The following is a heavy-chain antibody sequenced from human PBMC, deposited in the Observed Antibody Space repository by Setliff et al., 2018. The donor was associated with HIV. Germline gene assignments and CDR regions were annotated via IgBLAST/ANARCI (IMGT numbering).Heavy chain of an antibody. Sequence: PSETLSLTCTVSGGSISDSDFYWSWIRQHPGKALEWIGYIHHSGSAFYNPSLKSRGTISVDTSKNQFSLKLSSVTAADTAVYYCARLSDDRYYYDSSGYRGFDIWGQGTMVTVSS. CDR1: GGSISDSDFY. J-gene: IGHJ3*02. CDR2: IHHSGSA. D-gene: IGHD3-22*01. V-gene: IGHV4-39*01. CDR3: ARLSDDRYYYDSSGYRGFDI.